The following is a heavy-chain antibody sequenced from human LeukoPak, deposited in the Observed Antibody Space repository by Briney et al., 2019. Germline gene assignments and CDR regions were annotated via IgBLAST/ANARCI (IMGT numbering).Heavy chain of an antibody. V-gene: IGHV1-18*01. CDR3: ARGKDLGAVAGTFDY. CDR2: ISNYNGQT. CDR1: RYAFSASG. Sequence: ASVKVSCKASRYAFSASGISWVRQAPGQGLEWMGWISNYNGQTKYSQKFQGRVTVTTDTSTSTAYMELTRLTSDDTAVYYCARGKDLGAVAGTFDYWGQGTLATVSS. J-gene: IGHJ4*02. D-gene: IGHD6-19*01.